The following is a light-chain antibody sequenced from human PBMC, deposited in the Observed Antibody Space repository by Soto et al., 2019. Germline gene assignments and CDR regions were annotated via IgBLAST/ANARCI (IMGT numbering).Light chain of an antibody. Sequence: IQVTQSPSSLSASVGDRVTITCRASQSISSWLAWYQQKPGKAPKLLIYKASSLESGVPSRFGGSGSGAAFTLTISSLQPDDFATYYCQQYNSYPLTFGGGTKVDIK. CDR2: KAS. J-gene: IGKJ4*01. CDR1: QSISSW. CDR3: QQYNSYPLT. V-gene: IGKV1-5*03.